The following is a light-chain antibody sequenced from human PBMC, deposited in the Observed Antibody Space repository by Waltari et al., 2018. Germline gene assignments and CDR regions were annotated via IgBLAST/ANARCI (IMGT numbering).Light chain of an antibody. CDR2: RNN. V-gene: IGLV1-40*01. CDR3: QSYDISLDAYV. CDR1: YWNIGSRA. J-gene: IGLJ1*01. Sequence: QSILTQSPSVSGAPGQTVTISCSGSYWNIGSRAVQWYLQLPGAAPRPLIYRNNMRTSGVPDRFSGSKSGTSASLAITGLQAEDEADYYCQSYDISLDAYVFGTGTRVTVL.